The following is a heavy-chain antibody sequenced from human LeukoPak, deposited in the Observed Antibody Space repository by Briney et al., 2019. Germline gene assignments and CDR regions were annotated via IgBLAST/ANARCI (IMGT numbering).Heavy chain of an antibody. CDR3: ARLAFGGVIGFDY. D-gene: IGHD3-16*02. Sequence: GGSLRLSCAASGFTLRSYIMNWVRQAPGQGLEWVSSISSSGSHMYYADSVKGRFTISRDNAKNSLYLQMNSLRAEDTAVYYCARLAFGGVIGFDYWGQGTLVTVSS. CDR2: ISSSGSHM. V-gene: IGHV3-21*01. CDR1: GFTLRSYI. J-gene: IGHJ4*02.